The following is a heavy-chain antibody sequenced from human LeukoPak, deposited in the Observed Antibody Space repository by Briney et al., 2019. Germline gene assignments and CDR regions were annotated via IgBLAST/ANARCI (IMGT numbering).Heavy chain of an antibody. CDR1: GGSFSTYY. V-gene: IGHV4-34*01. Sequence: SETLSLTCAVYGGSFSTYYWSWIRLSPGKGLEWIAEINHRGDTNYNPSVKSRVTISVDTSKNQFSLKVNSLTAADTAVYYCARGATISETGYFDYWGQGTLVTVSS. CDR2: INHRGDT. CDR3: ARGATISETGYFDY. D-gene: IGHD1-1*01. J-gene: IGHJ4*03.